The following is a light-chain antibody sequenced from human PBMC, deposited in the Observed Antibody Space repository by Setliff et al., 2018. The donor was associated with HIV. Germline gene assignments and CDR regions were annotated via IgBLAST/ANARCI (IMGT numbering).Light chain of an antibody. CDR2: DNY. Sequence: QSVLTQPPSASGTPGQRVTISCSGGNSNIGSNNVHWYQHLPGTAPKLLIFDNYQRPSGVSDRFSGSKSGTSASLAISGLQSEDEADYYCATWDDSLSGPVFGGGTQLTVL. CDR1: NSNIGSNN. CDR3: ATWDDSLSGPV. V-gene: IGLV1-44*01. J-gene: IGLJ3*02.